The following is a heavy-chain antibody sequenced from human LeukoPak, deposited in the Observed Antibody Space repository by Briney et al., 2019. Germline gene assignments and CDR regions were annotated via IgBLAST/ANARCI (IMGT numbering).Heavy chain of an antibody. D-gene: IGHD1-26*01. J-gene: IGHJ6*03. Sequence: GGPLRLSCAASGFTLSSYAMCWVRQAPGKGLEWVSAICGSGGSTYYADSVKGRFTISKDNSKNTLYLQMNSLRAEGTAVYYCAKRGGSYYGYYYYYYLDGWGKGTTVTVSS. CDR1: GFTLSSYA. V-gene: IGHV3-23*01. CDR3: AKRGGSYYGYYYYYYLDG. CDR2: ICGSGGST.